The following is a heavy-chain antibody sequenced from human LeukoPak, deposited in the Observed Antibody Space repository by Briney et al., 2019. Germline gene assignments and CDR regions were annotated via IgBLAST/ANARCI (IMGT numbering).Heavy chain of an antibody. D-gene: IGHD4-17*01. CDR3: ARDRTTWPFDY. J-gene: IGHJ4*02. Sequence: GGSLRLSCAASGFTFSSYSMTWVRQAPGKGLEWVSSISSSSSYIYYADSVKGRFTISRDNAKNSLYLQMNSLRAEDTAVYYCARDRTTWPFDYWGQGTLVTVSS. CDR2: ISSSSSYI. V-gene: IGHV3-21*01. CDR1: GFTFSSYS.